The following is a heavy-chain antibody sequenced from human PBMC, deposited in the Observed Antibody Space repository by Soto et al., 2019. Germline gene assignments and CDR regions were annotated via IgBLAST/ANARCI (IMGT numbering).Heavy chain of an antibody. J-gene: IGHJ4*02. CDR2: IIPICGTA. D-gene: IGHD1-26*01. CDR1: GGTFSSYA. CDR3: ARVGVGAATTGLFDY. V-gene: IGHV1-69*01. Sequence: QVQLVQSGAEVKKPGSSVKVSCKASGGTFSSYAISWVRQAPGQGLEWMGGIIPICGTANYAQKFQGRVTITADESTSTAYMERSSLRSEDTAVYYCARVGVGAATTGLFDYWGQGTLVTVSS.